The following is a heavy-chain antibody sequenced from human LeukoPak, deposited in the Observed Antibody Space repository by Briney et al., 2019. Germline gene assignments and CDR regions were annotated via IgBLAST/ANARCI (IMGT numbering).Heavy chain of an antibody. D-gene: IGHD6-13*01. CDR2: INPNSGGT. Sequence: ASVKVSCEASGYTFTGHYMHWVRQAPGQGLEWMGWINPNSGGTNYAQKFQGRVTMTRDTSISTAYMELSRLRSDDTAVYYCARVSPYSSSWYWEDYWGQGTLVTVSS. V-gene: IGHV1-2*02. J-gene: IGHJ4*02. CDR3: ARVSPYSSSWYWEDY. CDR1: GYTFTGHY.